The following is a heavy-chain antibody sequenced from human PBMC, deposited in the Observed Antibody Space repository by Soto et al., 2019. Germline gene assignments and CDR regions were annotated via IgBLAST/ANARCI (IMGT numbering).Heavy chain of an antibody. V-gene: IGHV1-46*01. D-gene: IGHD2-2*02. CDR1: GYTFTNYY. CDR3: ARAPAAIWWFDP. Sequence: QAQLVQSGAEVKKPGASVKVSCKASGYTFTNYYIHWVRQAPGQGLEWMGIINPIGGDTTYAQHFQGSLTMTTDTFTSTVYMELSSLRSEDTAVYYCARAPAAIWWFDPWGQGTLVTVSS. J-gene: IGHJ5*02. CDR2: INPIGGDT.